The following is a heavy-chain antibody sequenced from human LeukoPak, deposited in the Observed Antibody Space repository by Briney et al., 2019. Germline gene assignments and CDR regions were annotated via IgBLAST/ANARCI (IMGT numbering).Heavy chain of an antibody. Sequence: GGSLRLSCAASGFTLNNYGMHWVRQAPGKGLEWVAVISYDGSNKYYADSVKGRFTISRDNSKNTLYLQMNSLRAEDTAVYYCARDHWRDSGAYFDYWGQGTLVTVSS. V-gene: IGHV3-30*19. J-gene: IGHJ4*02. D-gene: IGHD5-12*01. CDR3: ARDHWRDSGAYFDY. CDR2: ISYDGSNK. CDR1: GFTLNNYG.